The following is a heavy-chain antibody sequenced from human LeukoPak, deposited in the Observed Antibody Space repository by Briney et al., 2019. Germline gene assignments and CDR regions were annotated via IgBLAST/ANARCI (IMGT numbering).Heavy chain of an antibody. J-gene: IGHJ3*02. CDR2: IYYSGST. D-gene: IGHD3-22*01. Sequence: SETLSLTCTVSGGSISSYYWSWIRQPPGKGLEWIGYIYYSGSTNYNPSLKSRVTISVDTSKNQFSLKLSSVTAADTAVYYCARGVLGYDNSGSDAFDIWGQGTMVTVSS. CDR1: GGSISSYY. CDR3: ARGVLGYDNSGSDAFDI. V-gene: IGHV4-59*01.